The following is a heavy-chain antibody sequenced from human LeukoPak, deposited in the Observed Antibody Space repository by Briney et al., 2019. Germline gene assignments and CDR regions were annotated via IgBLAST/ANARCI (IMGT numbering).Heavy chain of an antibody. CDR3: AKDIRGDGYNSRFDY. Sequence: GGSLRLSCAASGFAFDDYAMDSVRQAPGTGLEWVSLISGDGGSTYYADSVKGRFTISRDNSKNSLYLQMNSLGTEDTALYYCAKDIRGDGYNSRFDYWGQGTLVTVSP. CDR2: ISGDGGST. J-gene: IGHJ4*02. D-gene: IGHD5-24*01. CDR1: GFAFDDYA. V-gene: IGHV3-43*02.